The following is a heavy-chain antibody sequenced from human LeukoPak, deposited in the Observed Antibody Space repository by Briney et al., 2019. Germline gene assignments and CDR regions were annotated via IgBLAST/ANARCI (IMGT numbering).Heavy chain of an antibody. J-gene: IGHJ6*02. D-gene: IGHD3-22*01. Sequence: SETLSPTCTVSGGSISSYYWSWIRQPPGRGREWIGYIYYSGSTNYNPCLKSRVTISVDTSKNQFSLKLRSVTAADTAVYYCARHFGNYYDSSGYYGGYYYGMDVWGQGTTVTVSS. CDR1: GGSISSYY. CDR3: ARHFGNYYDSSGYYGGYYYGMDV. V-gene: IGHV4-59*08. CDR2: IYYSGST.